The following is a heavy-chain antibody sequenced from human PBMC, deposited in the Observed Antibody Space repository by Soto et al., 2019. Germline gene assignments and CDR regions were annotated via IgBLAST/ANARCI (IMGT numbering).Heavy chain of an antibody. D-gene: IGHD3-22*01. CDR1: GASVSGGDFY. CDR3: ARVTYDSSSLPSPGTFHYFDF. CDR2: IFHSGNT. Sequence: LTCSFSGASVSGGDFYWSWIRQPPGKGLEYIGYIFHSGNTYYNPSLKSRVTMSVDTSKNQFSLRLTAVSAADTAVYYCARVTYDSSSLPSPGTFHYFDFWGKGSLVAVSS. J-gene: IGHJ4*02. V-gene: IGHV4-30-4*01.